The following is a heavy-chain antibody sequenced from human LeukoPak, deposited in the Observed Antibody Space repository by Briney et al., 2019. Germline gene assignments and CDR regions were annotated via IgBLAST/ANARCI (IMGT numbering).Heavy chain of an antibody. V-gene: IGHV3-23*01. CDR3: AKTPLVSAAYFDY. CDR1: GFTFSNYA. J-gene: IGHJ4*02. D-gene: IGHD6-13*01. CDR2: IRGSGSST. Sequence: GGSLRLSCAASGFTFSNYAMSWVRQAPGKGLEWVSGIRGSGSSTYNPDSVKGRFTISRDNSKNTLYLQMNSLRAEDTAVCYCAKTPLVSAAYFDYWGQGTLVTVSS.